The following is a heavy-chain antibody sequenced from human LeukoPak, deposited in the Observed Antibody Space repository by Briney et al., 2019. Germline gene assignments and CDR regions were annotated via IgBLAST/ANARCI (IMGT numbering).Heavy chain of an antibody. D-gene: IGHD3-22*01. J-gene: IGHJ4*02. CDR2: IYTSGST. V-gene: IGHV4-4*07. CDR1: GGSISSYY. Sequence: SETLSLTCTVSGGSISSYYWSWIRQPAGKGLEWIGRIYTSGSTNYNPSLKSRVTMSVDTSKNQFSRKLSSVTAADTAVYYCAREGYYDSSGCFDYWGQGTLVTVSS. CDR3: AREGYYDSSGCFDY.